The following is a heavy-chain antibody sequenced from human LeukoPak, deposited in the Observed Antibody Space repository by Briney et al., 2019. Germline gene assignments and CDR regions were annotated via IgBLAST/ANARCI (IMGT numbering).Heavy chain of an antibody. D-gene: IGHD2/OR15-2a*01. V-gene: IGHV1-18*04. J-gene: IGHJ6*02. CDR1: GYTFTGYY. CDR3: AREKNYGMDV. CDR2: IGAYNGNT. Sequence: EASVKVSCKASGYTFTGYYMHWVRQAPGQGLEWTGWIGAYNGNTNYAQKFQGRVAMTTDTPTSTAYMELRSLRSDDTAVYYCAREKNYGMDVWGQGTTVTVSS.